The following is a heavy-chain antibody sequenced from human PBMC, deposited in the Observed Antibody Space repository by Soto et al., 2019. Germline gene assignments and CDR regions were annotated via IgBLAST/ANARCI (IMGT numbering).Heavy chain of an antibody. D-gene: IGHD5-12*01. Sequence: QVQLQESGPGVVKPSDTLSVTCTVSGGSVSSRSHFWSWIRQPPGVGLQWIGYIYYTGNTNYSPPLKSRATLSVDTSRNQFSLRLTSVTAADTAIYYCARYDAESGSNKLDPWGQGTLVTVSS. J-gene: IGHJ5*02. CDR2: IYYTGNT. CDR3: ARYDAESGSNKLDP. V-gene: IGHV4-61*01. CDR1: GGSVSSRSHF.